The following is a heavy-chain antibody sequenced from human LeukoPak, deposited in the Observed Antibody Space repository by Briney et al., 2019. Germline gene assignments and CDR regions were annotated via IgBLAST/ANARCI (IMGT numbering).Heavy chain of an antibody. Sequence: ASVKVSCKASGYTFTSYGISWVRQAPGQGLEWMGWINPNSGGTNYAQKFQGRVTMTRDTSISTAYMELSRLRSDDTAVYYCARRIQLEGWFDPWGQGTLVTVSS. CDR2: INPNSGGT. CDR3: ARRIQLEGWFDP. D-gene: IGHD1-1*01. CDR1: GYTFTSYG. J-gene: IGHJ5*02. V-gene: IGHV1-2*02.